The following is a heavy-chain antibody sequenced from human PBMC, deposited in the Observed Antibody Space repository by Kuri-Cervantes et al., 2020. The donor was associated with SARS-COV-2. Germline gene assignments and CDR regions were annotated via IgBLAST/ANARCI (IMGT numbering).Heavy chain of an antibody. CDR1: GYTFTSYG. V-gene: IGHV1-18*01. J-gene: IGHJ4*02. Sequence: ASVKVSCKASGYTFTSYGISWVRQAPGQGLEWMGWISAYNGNTSYAQKLQGRVTMTTDTSTSTAYMELRSLRSDDTAVYYCARVDSSSGWYVDYFDYWGQGTLVTVSS. CDR3: ARVDSSSGWYVDYFDY. CDR2: ISAYNGNT. D-gene: IGHD6-19*01.